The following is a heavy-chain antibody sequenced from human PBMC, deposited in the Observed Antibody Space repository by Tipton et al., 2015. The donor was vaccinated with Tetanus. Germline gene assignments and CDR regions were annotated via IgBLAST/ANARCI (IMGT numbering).Heavy chain of an antibody. CDR3: ANKGGGDSDY. J-gene: IGHJ4*02. CDR2: ISNDGSRK. CDR1: GFTFSNYG. Sequence: SLRLSCAASGFTFSNYGMHWVRQAPGKGLEWVAVISNDGSRKYYADSLKGRFTISRDNSKNTLYLQMNSLRAEDTAVYKCANKGGGDSDYWGQGALVTVSS. V-gene: IGHV3-30*18. D-gene: IGHD2-21*01.